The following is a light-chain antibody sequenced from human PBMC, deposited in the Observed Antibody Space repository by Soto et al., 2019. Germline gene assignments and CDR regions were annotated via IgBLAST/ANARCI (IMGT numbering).Light chain of an antibody. CDR1: SNIVGAYNS. V-gene: IGLV2-11*01. CDR2: DVI. Sequence: QAVLTQPRSVSGSPGQSVTISCTGTSNIVGAYNSVSWYQQNPGKAPKLIIYDVIKRPSGVPDRFSGSKSATTASLTISGLQADDEADYYCCSYAANYVLFGGGTKLTVL. J-gene: IGLJ2*01. CDR3: CSYAANYVL.